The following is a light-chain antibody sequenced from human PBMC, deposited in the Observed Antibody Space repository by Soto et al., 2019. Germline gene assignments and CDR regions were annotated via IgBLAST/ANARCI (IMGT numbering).Light chain of an antibody. Sequence: QSVLTQPASVSGSPGQSITISCTGTSSDVDTYIYISWYQQHPGKALKLIIYDVTNRPPGVSNRFSGSKSGNTASLTISGLQTEDEADYYCSSYTFSTLVFATGTKVTVL. CDR2: DVT. V-gene: IGLV2-14*03. CDR3: SSYTFSTLV. CDR1: SSDVDTYIY. J-gene: IGLJ1*01.